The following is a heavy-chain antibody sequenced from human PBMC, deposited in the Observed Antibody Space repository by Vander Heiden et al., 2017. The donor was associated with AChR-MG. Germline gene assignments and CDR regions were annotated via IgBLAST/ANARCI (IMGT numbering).Heavy chain of an antibody. D-gene: IGHD6-19*01. CDR2: INHSGST. V-gene: IGHV4-34*01. CDR1: GGSFSGYY. J-gene: IGHJ4*02. CDR3: ARVGRGKQWLEGESY. Sequence: QVQLQQWGAGLLKPAETLSLTCAVYGGSFSGYYWGWIRQPPGKGLEWIGEINHSGSTTSNPSLKSRVTISVDTSKNQFSLKLSSVTAADTAVYYCARVGRGKQWLEGESYWGQGTLVTVSS.